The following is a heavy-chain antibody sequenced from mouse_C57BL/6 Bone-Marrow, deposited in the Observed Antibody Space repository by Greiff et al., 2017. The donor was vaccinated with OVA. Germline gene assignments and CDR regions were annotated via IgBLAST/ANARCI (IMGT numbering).Heavy chain of an antibody. V-gene: IGHV5-16*01. J-gene: IGHJ2*01. Sequence: EVKVVESEGGLVQPGSSMKLSCTASGFTFSDYYMAWVRQVPEKGLEWVANINYDGSSTYYLDSLKSRFIISRDNAKNILYLQMSSLKSEDTATYYCARDRYYGYFDYWGQGTTLTVSS. CDR2: INYDGSST. CDR3: ARDRYYGYFDY. D-gene: IGHD1-1*01. CDR1: GFTFSDYY.